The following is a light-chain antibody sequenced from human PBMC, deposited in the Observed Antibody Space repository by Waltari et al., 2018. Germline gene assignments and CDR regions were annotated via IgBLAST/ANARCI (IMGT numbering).Light chain of an antibody. CDR3: GTWDSSLSASVV. Sequence: QSVLTQPPSVSAAPGQKVTISCSGSCSNIGNNYVSWYQQLPGTAPKLLIYDNNKRPSGIPDRFSGSKSGTSATLGITGLQTGDEADYYCGTWDSSLSASVVFGGGTKLTVL. CDR2: DNN. V-gene: IGLV1-51*01. CDR1: CSNIGNNY. J-gene: IGLJ2*01.